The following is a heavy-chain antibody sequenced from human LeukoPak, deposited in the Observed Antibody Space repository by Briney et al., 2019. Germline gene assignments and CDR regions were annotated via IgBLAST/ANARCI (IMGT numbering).Heavy chain of an antibody. V-gene: IGHV3-66*01. J-gene: IGHJ4*02. CDR2: IYSGGST. Sequence: PGGSLRLSCAASGFTVSSNYMSWVRQAPGKGLEWVSVIYSGGSTYYADSVKGRFTISRDNSKNTLYLQMNSLRAEDMAVYYCARTHRARYSYLFDYWGQGILVTVSS. CDR1: GFTVSSNY. D-gene: IGHD5-18*01. CDR3: ARTHRARYSYLFDY.